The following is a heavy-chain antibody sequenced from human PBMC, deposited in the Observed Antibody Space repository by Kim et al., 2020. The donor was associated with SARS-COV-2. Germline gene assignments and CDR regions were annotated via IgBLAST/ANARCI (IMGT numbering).Heavy chain of an antibody. CDR1: GGSISSSSYY. Sequence: SQTLSLTCTVSGGSISSSSYYWGWIRQPPGKGLEWIGSIYYSGSTYYNPSLKSRVTISVDTSKNQFSLKLSSVTAADTAVYYCARGLSSSWTSRYYFDYWGQGTLVTVSS. D-gene: IGHD6-13*01. CDR2: IYYSGST. V-gene: IGHV4-39*01. J-gene: IGHJ4*02. CDR3: ARGLSSSWTSRYYFDY.